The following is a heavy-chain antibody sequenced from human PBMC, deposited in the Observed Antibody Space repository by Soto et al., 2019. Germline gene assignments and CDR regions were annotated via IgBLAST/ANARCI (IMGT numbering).Heavy chain of an antibody. CDR2: IYRGGGT. Sequence: EVQLVESGGGLIQPGGSLRLICAASGLSVTANYMTWVRQAPGKGLEWLSIIYRGGGTYYADSLKGRAIISRDGSRNMVSLKINSLTAEDGGVYYCARRDESEPFDIWGRGTAVNVSS. J-gene: IGHJ3*02. CDR1: GLSVTANY. V-gene: IGHV3-53*01. CDR3: ARRDESEPFDI.